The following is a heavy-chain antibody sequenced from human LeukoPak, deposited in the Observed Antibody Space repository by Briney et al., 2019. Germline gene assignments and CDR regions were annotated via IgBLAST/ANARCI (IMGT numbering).Heavy chain of an antibody. V-gene: IGHV1-2*02. Sequence: ASVKVSCKASGYTFTGYYMHWVRQAPGQGLEWMGWINPNSGGTNYAQKFQGRVTMTRDTSISTAYMELSRLRSDDTAVYYCARGRAGSSSPFDYWGQGTLVTVSS. CDR2: INPNSGGT. CDR1: GYTFTGYY. J-gene: IGHJ4*02. CDR3: ARGRAGSSSPFDY. D-gene: IGHD6-6*01.